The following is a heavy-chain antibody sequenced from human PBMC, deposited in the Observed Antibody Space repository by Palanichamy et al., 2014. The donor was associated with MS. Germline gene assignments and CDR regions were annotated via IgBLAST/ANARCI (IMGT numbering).Heavy chain of an antibody. Sequence: QVQLVQSGAEVKKPGASVKVSCKASGYTFTGYYMHWVRQAPGQGLEWMGWINLNSGGTNYAQKFQGRLTATRDTSISTAYMDLSRLTSDDTAIYYCAAWAGGLDTYPLFDWWGQGTLVTVSS. V-gene: IGHV1-2*02. CDR1: GYTFTGYY. CDR3: AAWAGGLDTYPLFDW. CDR2: INLNSGGT. D-gene: IGHD5-18*01. J-gene: IGHJ4*02.